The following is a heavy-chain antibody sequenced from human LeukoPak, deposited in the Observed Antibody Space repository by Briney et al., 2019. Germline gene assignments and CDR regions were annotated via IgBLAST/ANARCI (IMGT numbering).Heavy chain of an antibody. D-gene: IGHD4-23*01. V-gene: IGHV3-7*01. J-gene: IGHJ4*02. Sequence: PGGSLRLSCAASGFTFSSSWMSWVRRAPGKGLEWVANIRQDGNEKYFADSVKGRFTISRDNAKNSLFLQMNSLRAEDTAVYYCAKDSGGPDYWGQGTLVTVSS. CDR1: GFTFSSSW. CDR2: IRQDGNEK. CDR3: AKDSGGPDY.